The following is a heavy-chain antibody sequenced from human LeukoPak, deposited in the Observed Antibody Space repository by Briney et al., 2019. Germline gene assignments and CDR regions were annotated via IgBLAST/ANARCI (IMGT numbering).Heavy chain of an antibody. V-gene: IGHV1-18*01. CDR1: GYTFTSYG. J-gene: IGHJ4*02. CDR2: ISAYNGNT. D-gene: IGHD3-16*02. Sequence: GASVKVSCKSSGYTFTSYGISRVRQGTGQGLEWMGGISAYNGNTNYAQKLQGRVTKTTDTSTSTAYMELRSLRSDDTAVYYCARDRASYDYVWGSYPYFDYWGQGTLVTVSS. CDR3: ARDRASYDYVWGSYPYFDY.